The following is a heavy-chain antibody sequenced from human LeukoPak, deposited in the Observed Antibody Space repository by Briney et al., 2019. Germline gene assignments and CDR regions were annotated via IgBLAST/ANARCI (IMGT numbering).Heavy chain of an antibody. V-gene: IGHV3-30*18. CDR2: ISYDGSNK. Sequence: GGSLRLSCAASGFTFSSYVMHWVRQAPGKGLEWVAVISYDGSNKYYADSVKGRFTISRDNSKSTLYLQMNSLRAEDTAVYYCAKDVEMATTLGFDYWGQGTLVTVSS. J-gene: IGHJ4*02. CDR1: GFTFSSYV. D-gene: IGHD5-24*01. CDR3: AKDVEMATTLGFDY.